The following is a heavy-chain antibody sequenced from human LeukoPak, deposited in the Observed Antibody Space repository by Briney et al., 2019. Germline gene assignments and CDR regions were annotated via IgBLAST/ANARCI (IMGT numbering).Heavy chain of an antibody. CDR2: IYPDDSDT. J-gene: IGHJ4*02. Sequence: GESLKISCKGSGYTFPDYWIAWVRQMPGKGLEWMGIIYPDDSDTRYSPSFQGLVTISADKSITTAYLQWSSLKASDTAMYYCARLRSSSWYTVDYWGQGTLVTVSS. D-gene: IGHD6-13*01. CDR1: GYTFPDYW. V-gene: IGHV5-51*01. CDR3: ARLRSSSWYTVDY.